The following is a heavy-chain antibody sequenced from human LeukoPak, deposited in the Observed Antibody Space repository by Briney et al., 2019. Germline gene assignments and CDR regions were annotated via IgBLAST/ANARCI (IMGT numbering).Heavy chain of an antibody. J-gene: IGHJ3*02. Sequence: GGSLRLSCAASGFTLSSYWMSWVRQAPGKGLEWVANIKQDGSEKYYVDSGKGRFTISRDNAKNSLYLQMNSQRAEDTAVYYCARDRRRIAAAGTEVEDAFDIWGQGTMVTVSS. CDR1: GFTLSSYW. D-gene: IGHD6-13*01. V-gene: IGHV3-7*01. CDR3: ARDRRRIAAAGTEVEDAFDI. CDR2: IKQDGSEK.